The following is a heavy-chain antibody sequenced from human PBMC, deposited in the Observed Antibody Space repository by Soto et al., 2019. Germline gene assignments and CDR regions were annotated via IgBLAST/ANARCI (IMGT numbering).Heavy chain of an antibody. Sequence: ASGKVSCKASVCTCSSYAISWVRQAPGQGLEWMGGIIPIFGTANYAQKFQGRVTITADESTSTAYMELSSLRSEDTAVYYCARSPGIAVAGTNCFDPWGQGTLVTVSS. CDR2: IIPIFGTA. CDR1: VCTCSSYA. CDR3: ARSPGIAVAGTNCFDP. J-gene: IGHJ5*02. V-gene: IGHV1-69*01. D-gene: IGHD6-19*01.